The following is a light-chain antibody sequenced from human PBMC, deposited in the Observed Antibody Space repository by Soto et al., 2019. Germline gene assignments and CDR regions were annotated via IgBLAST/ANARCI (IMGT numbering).Light chain of an antibody. CDR1: QSISSY. CDR3: QQRSNWPLT. V-gene: IGKV3-11*01. CDR2: DAF. J-gene: IGKJ4*01. Sequence: EIVLTQSPVTLSLSPGERATLSCRASQSISSYLAWYQQRPGQAPRLLIYDAFNRATGIPARFSGSGSGTDFTLTISSLEPEDFAVYYCQQRSNWPLTFAGGTKVEIK.